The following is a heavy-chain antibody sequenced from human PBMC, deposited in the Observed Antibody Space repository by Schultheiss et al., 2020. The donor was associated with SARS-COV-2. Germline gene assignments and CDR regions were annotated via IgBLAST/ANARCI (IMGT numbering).Heavy chain of an antibody. CDR1: GFSFSDHY. J-gene: IGHJ5*02. V-gene: IGHV3-73*01. Sequence: GGSLRLSCAASGFSFSDHYMDWVRQAPGKGLEWVGRIRSKARNYATTYAASVKGRFIISRDESRNTSYLQMNSLKIEDTAVYYCTRNSTSSGWFDPWGQGTLVTVSS. D-gene: IGHD6-6*01. CDR2: IRSKARNYAT. CDR3: TRNSTSSGWFDP.